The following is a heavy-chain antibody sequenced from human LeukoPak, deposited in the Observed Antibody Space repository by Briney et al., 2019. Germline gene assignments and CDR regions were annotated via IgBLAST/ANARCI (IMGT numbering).Heavy chain of an antibody. D-gene: IGHD3-22*01. CDR3: ARGHYYDSSGYYYAI. Sequence: GGSLRLSCAASGFTFSSYGMHWVRQAPGKGLEWVAFIRYDGSNKYYADSVRGRFTISRDNSKNTLYLQMNSLRAEDTAVYYCARGHYYDSSGYYYAIWGQGTMVTVSS. CDR1: GFTFSSYG. J-gene: IGHJ3*02. V-gene: IGHV3-30*02. CDR2: IRYDGSNK.